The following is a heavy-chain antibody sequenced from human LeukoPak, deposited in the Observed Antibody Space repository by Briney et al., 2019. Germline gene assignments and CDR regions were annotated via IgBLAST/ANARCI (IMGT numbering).Heavy chain of an antibody. CDR3: ARSRSAGY. CDR1: GFTFGSYW. CDR2: IKRDGSEK. J-gene: IGHJ4*02. V-gene: IGHV3-7*01. Sequence: GGSLRLSCAASGFTFGSYWMSWVRQAPGKGLKWVANIKRDGSEKYYVDSVKGRFTISRDNAKNSLYLQMDSLRAEDTAVYYCARSRSAGYWGQGTLVTVSS.